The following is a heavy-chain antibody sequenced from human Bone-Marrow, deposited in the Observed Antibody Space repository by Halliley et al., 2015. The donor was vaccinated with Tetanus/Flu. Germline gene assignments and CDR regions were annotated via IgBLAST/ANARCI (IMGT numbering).Heavy chain of an antibody. V-gene: IGHV4-61*01. CDR2: VYGSGST. CDR1: GGSVRSISTFY. Sequence: TLSLTCTVSGGSVRSISTFYRSWIRQAPGKGLEWIGHVYGSGSTSYNPSLQSRVTISVDSPKNHFSLKLNSVTAADTAVYYCAGGDYSLYYFDNWGQGALITVSS. J-gene: IGHJ4*02. D-gene: IGHD4-4*01. CDR3: AGGDYSLYYFDN.